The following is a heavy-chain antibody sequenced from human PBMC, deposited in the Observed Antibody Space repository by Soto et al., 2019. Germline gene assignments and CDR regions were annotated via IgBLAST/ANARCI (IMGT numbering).Heavy chain of an antibody. CDR1: GFTFSSYA. D-gene: IGHD6-19*01. V-gene: IGHV3-30-3*01. CDR2: ISYDGGNK. CDR3: ARVRYSSGWYTYYGMDV. J-gene: IGHJ6*02. Sequence: GGSLRLSCAASGFTFSSYAMHWVRQAPGKGLEWVAVISYDGGNKYYADSVKGRFTISRDNSKNTLYLQMNSLRAEDTAVYYCARVRYSSGWYTYYGMDVWGQGTTVTVSS.